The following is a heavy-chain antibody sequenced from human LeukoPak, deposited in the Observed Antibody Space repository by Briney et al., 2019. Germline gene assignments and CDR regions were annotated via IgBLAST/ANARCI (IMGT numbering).Heavy chain of an antibody. CDR2: INHSGST. D-gene: IGHD3-22*01. V-gene: IGHV4-34*01. CDR3: ARINRLNYYDSSGFDY. J-gene: IGHJ4*02. Sequence: PSGTLSLTCAVYGGSFSGYYWSWIRQPPGKGLEWIGEINHSGSTNYNPSLKSRVTISVDTSKNQFSLKLSSVTAADTAVYYCARINRLNYYDSSGFDYWGQGTLVTVSS. CDR1: GGSFSGYY.